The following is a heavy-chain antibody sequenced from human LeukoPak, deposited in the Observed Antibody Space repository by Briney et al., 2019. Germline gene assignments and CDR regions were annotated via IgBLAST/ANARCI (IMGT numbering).Heavy chain of an antibody. V-gene: IGHV3-11*01. J-gene: IGHJ4*02. D-gene: IGHD4-11*01. CDR1: GFTFSDYY. CDR3: ARGSYSNGPIY. CDR2: ISSGGRTI. Sequence: GGSLRLSCAASGFTFSDYYMTWIRQAPGKGLEWASYISSGGRTIYYADSVKGRFTISRDNAKNSLYLQMNSLRAEDTAVYYCARGSYSNGPIYGGQGTLVTVSS.